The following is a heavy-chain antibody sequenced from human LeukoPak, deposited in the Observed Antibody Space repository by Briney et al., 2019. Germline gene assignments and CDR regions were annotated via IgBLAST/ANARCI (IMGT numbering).Heavy chain of an antibody. J-gene: IGHJ4*02. CDR3: ARGGSSSGDY. CDR2: IYYSGST. Sequence: SETLSLTCTVSGGSISSSSYYWGWIRQPPGQGLEWIGNIYYSGSTYYNPSLKSRVTISVDTSKNQFSLKLSSVTAADTAVYYCARGGSSSGDYWGQGTLVTVSS. V-gene: IGHV4-39*07. CDR1: GGSISSSSYY. D-gene: IGHD6-6*01.